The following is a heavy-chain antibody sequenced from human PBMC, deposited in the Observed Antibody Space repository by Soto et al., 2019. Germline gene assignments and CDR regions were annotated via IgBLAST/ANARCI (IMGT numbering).Heavy chain of an antibody. J-gene: IGHJ4*02. CDR2: IIPIFGTA. Sequence: QVQLVQSGAEVKKPGSSVKVSCKASGGTFSSYAISWVRQAPGQGLEWMGGIIPIFGTANYAQKFQGRVTITADESTSTAYMELSSLRSEDTSVYYCARAAYGGNSEPPYYFDYWGQGTLVTVSS. CDR1: GGTFSSYA. V-gene: IGHV1-69*01. CDR3: ARAAYGGNSEPPYYFDY. D-gene: IGHD4-17*01.